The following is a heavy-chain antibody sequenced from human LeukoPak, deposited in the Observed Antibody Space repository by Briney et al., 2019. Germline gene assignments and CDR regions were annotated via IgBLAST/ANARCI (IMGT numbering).Heavy chain of an antibody. CDR2: IYDSGST. CDR3: ARSQARLGWFDP. V-gene: IGHV4-4*02. CDR1: GGSISSSNW. D-gene: IGHD6-19*01. Sequence: PSETLSLTCAVSGGSISSSNWWSWVRQPPGKGREWIGEIYDSGSTNYNPSLESRFTISVDKSKNQFSLKLSSVTAADTAVYYCARSQARLGWFDPWGQGALVTVSS. J-gene: IGHJ5*02.